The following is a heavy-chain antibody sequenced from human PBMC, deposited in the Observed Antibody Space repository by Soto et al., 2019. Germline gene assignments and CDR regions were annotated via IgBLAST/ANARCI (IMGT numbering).Heavy chain of an antibody. V-gene: IGHV3-30*18. CDR1: GFTFSSYG. J-gene: IGHJ4*02. CDR2: ISYDGSNK. Sequence: QVQLVESGGGVVQPGRSLRLSCAASGFTFSSYGMHWVRQAPGKGLEWVAVISYDGSNKYYADSVKGRFTISRDNSKNTLYLQMNSLSAEDTAVYYCAKDYLCDDYGAVEYWGQGTLVTVSS. D-gene: IGHD4-17*01. CDR3: AKDYLCDDYGAVEY.